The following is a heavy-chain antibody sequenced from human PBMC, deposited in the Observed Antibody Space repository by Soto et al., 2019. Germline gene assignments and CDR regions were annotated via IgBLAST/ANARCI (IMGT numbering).Heavy chain of an antibody. Sequence: GGSLRLSCAASGFTFSSYGMHWVRQAPGKGLEWVAVISYDGSNKYYADSVKGRFTISRDNSKNTLYLQMNSLRAEDTAVYYCAEVVIKVATNPYYFDYWGQGTLVTVSS. CDR1: GFTFSSYG. CDR3: AEVVIKVATNPYYFDY. V-gene: IGHV3-30*18. J-gene: IGHJ4*02. CDR2: ISYDGSNK. D-gene: IGHD5-12*01.